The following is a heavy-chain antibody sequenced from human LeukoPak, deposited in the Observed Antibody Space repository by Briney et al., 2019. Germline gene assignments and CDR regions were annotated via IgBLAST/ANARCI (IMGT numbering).Heavy chain of an antibody. CDR1: GGSISSYY. V-gene: IGHV4-59*08. J-gene: IGHJ4*02. Sequence: SETLSLTCTVSGGSISSYYWSWIRQPPGKGLEWIGYIYYSGSTNYNPSLKSRVTISVDTSKNQFSLKLSSVTAADTAVYYCARHRGVAANFAYWGQGTLLTVSS. CDR3: ARHRGVAANFAY. D-gene: IGHD2-15*01. CDR2: IYYSGST.